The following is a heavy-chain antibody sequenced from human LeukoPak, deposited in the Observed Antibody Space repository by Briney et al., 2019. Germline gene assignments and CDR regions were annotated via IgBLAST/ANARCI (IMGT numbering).Heavy chain of an antibody. D-gene: IGHD1-26*01. V-gene: IGHV1-2*02. Sequence: GASVKVSCKASGYTFTGYYMHWVRQAPGQGLEWMGWINPNSGGTNYAQKFQGRVTMTRDTSISTAYMELSRLRSDDTAVYYCARDGSYGDPPTFFDYWGQGTLVTVSS. CDR1: GYTFTGYY. CDR3: ARDGSYGDPPTFFDY. CDR2: INPNSGGT. J-gene: IGHJ4*02.